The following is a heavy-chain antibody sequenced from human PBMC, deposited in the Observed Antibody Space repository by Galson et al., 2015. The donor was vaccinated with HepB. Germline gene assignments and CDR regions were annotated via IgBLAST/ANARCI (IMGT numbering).Heavy chain of an antibody. V-gene: IGHV3-21*01. Sequence: SLRLSCAASGFTFSSYSMNWVRQAPGKGLEWVSSISSSSSYIYYADSVKGRFTISRDNAKNSLYLQMNSLRAEDTAVYYCARDLSSSWYFWDAFDIWGQGTMVTVSS. CDR3: ARDLSSSWYFWDAFDI. CDR2: ISSSSSYI. D-gene: IGHD6-13*01. J-gene: IGHJ3*02. CDR1: GFTFSSYS.